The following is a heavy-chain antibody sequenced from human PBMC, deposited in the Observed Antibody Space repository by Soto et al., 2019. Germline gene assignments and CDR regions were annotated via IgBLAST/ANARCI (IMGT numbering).Heavy chain of an antibody. J-gene: IGHJ6*02. CDR1: GFTFDDYA. CDR2: ISGDGGST. CDR3: ANSFHGSSWYVGRGYYYYGMDV. D-gene: IGHD6-13*01. V-gene: IGHV3-43*02. Sequence: GGSLRLSCAASGFTFDDYAMHWVRQAPGKGLEWVSLISGDGGSTYYADSVKGRFTISRDNSKNSLYLQMNSLRTEDTALYYCANSFHGSSWYVGRGYYYYGMDVWGQGTTVTVSS.